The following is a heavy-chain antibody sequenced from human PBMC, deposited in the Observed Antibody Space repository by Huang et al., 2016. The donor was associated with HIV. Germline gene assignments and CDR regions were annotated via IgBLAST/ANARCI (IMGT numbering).Heavy chain of an antibody. CDR2: TGNSGSDT. CDR3: AKEASYIFWNGYPLAS. V-gene: IGHV3-23*01. D-gene: IGHD3-3*01. CDR1: GFSFVSYA. J-gene: IGHJ5*02. Sequence: EVQLLESGGGLVQPGGSLRLSCAGSGFSFVSYAMGWVRQPPGKGLWWVSATGNSGSDTYYADSVKVRFTISRDNSKNTLYLQMNSLRAEDTAVYYCAKEASYIFWNGYPLASWGQGTLVTVSP.